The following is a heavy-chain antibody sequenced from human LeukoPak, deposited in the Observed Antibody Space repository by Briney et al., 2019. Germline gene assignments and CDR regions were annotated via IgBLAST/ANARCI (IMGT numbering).Heavy chain of an antibody. CDR1: GFTVSSYA. Sequence: GGSLRLSCAASGFTVSSYAMHWVRQPIGKGLEWVSALGIAGDTFYPGSVKGLFTISRENAKNSLYLQMNSLRAEDTAMYYCARQKQSHGDFDYWGQGTLVTVSS. CDR2: LGIAGDT. CDR3: ARQKQSHGDFDY. D-gene: IGHD1/OR15-1a*01. V-gene: IGHV3-13*01. J-gene: IGHJ4*02.